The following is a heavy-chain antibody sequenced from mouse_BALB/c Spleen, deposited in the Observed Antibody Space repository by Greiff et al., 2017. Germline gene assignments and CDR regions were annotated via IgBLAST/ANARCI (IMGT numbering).Heavy chain of an antibody. CDR3: ARDGYENYYAMDY. Sequence: VMLVESGPGLVAPSQSLSITCTVSGFSLTSYGVHWVRQPPGKGLEWLGVIWAGGSTNYNSALMSRLSISKDNSKSQVFLKMNSLQTDDTAMYYCARDGYENYYAMDYWGQGTSVTVSS. V-gene: IGHV2-9*02. D-gene: IGHD2-2*01. CDR2: IWAGGST. J-gene: IGHJ4*01. CDR1: GFSLTSYG.